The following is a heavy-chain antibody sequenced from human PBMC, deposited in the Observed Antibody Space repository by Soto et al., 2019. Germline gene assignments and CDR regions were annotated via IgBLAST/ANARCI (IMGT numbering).Heavy chain of an antibody. Sequence: GGSLRLSCAGSGFIFSNNGMHWVRQAPGKGLEWVAFMSYDGSAKFYADSVKGRFTISRDNSKSTLFLHMSNLRAEDTAMYYCAIVRVADSALDHWGQGTLVTVSS. D-gene: IGHD3-10*02. J-gene: IGHJ4*02. CDR2: MSYDGSAK. CDR1: GFIFSNNG. V-gene: IGHV3-30*02. CDR3: AIVRVADSALDH.